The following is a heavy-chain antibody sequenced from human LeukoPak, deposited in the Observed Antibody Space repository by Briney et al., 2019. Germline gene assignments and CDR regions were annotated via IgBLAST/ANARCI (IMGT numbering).Heavy chain of an antibody. J-gene: IGHJ4*02. CDR3: ARRDSSGYYFKDMDY. CDR2: IYYSGST. CDR1: GGSISSNTYY. D-gene: IGHD3-22*01. V-gene: IGHV4-39*07. Sequence: PSETLSLTCTVSGGSISSNTYYWGWIRQPPGKGLEWIGSIYYSGSTYYNPSLKSRVTISVDKSKIQFSLKLSSVTAADTAVYYCARRDSSGYYFKDMDYWGQGTLVTVSS.